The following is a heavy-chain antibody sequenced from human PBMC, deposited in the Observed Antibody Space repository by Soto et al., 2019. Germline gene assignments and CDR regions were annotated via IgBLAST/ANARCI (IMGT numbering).Heavy chain of an antibody. CDR1: GGSLSGYY. J-gene: IGHJ5*02. CDR2: INHSGST. V-gene: IGHV4-34*01. Sequence: QMQLQQWGAGLLKPSETLSLTCAVYGGSLSGYYWSWIRQPPGKGLEWIGEINHSGSTNYNPSLKSRVTISLDTSKHQFYLKLSSVTAADTAMYYCATHHFLRLGELSIREGFGPWGQGTLVTVSS. CDR3: ATHHFLRLGELSIREGFGP. D-gene: IGHD3-16*02.